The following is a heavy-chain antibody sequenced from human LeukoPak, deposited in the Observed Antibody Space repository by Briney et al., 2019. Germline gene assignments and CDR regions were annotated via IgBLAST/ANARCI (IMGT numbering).Heavy chain of an antibody. CDR1: GGSISSGGYY. V-gene: IGHV4-30-2*01. Sequence: TSQTLSLTCAVSGGSISSGGYYWSWIRQPPGKGLEWIGYIYHSGSTYYNPSLKSRVTISVDRSKNQFSLKLSSVTAADTAVYYCARDRAPFLAAAAIFDYWGQGTLVTVS. D-gene: IGHD6-13*01. J-gene: IGHJ4*02. CDR3: ARDRAPFLAAAAIFDY. CDR2: IYHSGST.